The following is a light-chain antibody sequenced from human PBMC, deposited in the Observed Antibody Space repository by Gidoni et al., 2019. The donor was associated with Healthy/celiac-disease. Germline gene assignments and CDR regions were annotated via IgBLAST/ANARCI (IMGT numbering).Light chain of an antibody. Sequence: DIQMTQSPSSLSASVGDRVTITCRASQSISSYLNWYQQKPGKAPTLLIYAASSLQSGVPSRFSGSGSGTDFTLTISSLQPEDFATYYCQQSYSILAFGQGTKLEIK. CDR1: QSISSY. CDR2: AAS. V-gene: IGKV1-39*01. CDR3: QQSYSILA. J-gene: IGKJ2*01.